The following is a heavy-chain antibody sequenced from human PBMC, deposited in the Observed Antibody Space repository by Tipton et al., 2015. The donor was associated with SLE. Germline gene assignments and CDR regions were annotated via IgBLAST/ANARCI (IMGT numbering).Heavy chain of an antibody. CDR1: GFTFSSYG. D-gene: IGHD4-11*01. Sequence: SLRLSCAASGFTFSSYGMPWVRQAPGKGLEWVAFIRYDGSNKYYAGSVKGRFTISRDNSKNTLYLQMNSLRAEDTAVYYCAKDKDYSLDYWGQGTLVTVSS. V-gene: IGHV3-30*02. CDR3: AKDKDYSLDY. J-gene: IGHJ4*02. CDR2: IRYDGSNK.